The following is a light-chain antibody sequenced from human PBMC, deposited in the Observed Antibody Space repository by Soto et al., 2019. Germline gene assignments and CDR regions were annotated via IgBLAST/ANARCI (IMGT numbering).Light chain of an antibody. V-gene: IGKV3-20*01. CDR1: QSVSSIY. J-gene: IGKJ4*01. CDR2: GAS. CDR3: QHYGSLVLT. Sequence: EIVLTQSPGTLSLSPGERATRSCRASQSVSSIYLAWYQQKPGQAPRLLIYGASIRATGIPDRFSGSGSGTYFTLTISSLEPEEFAVYYCQHYGSLVLTFGGGTKVEIK.